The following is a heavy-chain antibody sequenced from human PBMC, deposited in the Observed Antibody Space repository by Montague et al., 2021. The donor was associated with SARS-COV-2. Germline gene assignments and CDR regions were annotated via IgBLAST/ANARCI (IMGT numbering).Heavy chain of an antibody. J-gene: IGHJ6*02. CDR1: GFTFDDYA. CDR3: AKDLEYYDILTGYQYSFGMDV. D-gene: IGHD3-9*01. Sequence: SLRLSCAASGFTFDDYAMHWVRQAPGKGLEWVSLISGGSGSTYYADSVKGRFTISRDNSKNSLYLQMNSLRTEDTALYYCAKDLEYYDILTGYQYSFGMDVWGQGTTVTVSS. V-gene: IGHV3-43*02. CDR2: ISGGSGST.